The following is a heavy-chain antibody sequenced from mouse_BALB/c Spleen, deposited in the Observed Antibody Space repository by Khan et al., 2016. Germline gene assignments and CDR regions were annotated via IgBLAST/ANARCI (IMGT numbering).Heavy chain of an antibody. CDR1: GFDFSSYW. V-gene: IGHV4-1*02. J-gene: IGHJ2*01. Sequence: EVQLQESGGGLVQPGGSLKLSCAASGFDFSSYWMSWVRQAPGKGLEWIGEINPDTSTIDYTPSLKDKFIISRDNAKNTMYLQMSKLRSEDTALSYCDRGNYAPGSLDYWGQGTTLPVSS. CDR3: DRGNYAPGSLDY. CDR2: INPDTSTI. D-gene: IGHD2-1*01.